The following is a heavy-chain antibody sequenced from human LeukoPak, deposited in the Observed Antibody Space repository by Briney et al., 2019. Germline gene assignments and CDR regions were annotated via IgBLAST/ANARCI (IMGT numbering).Heavy chain of an antibody. CDR2: ISYDGSNK. D-gene: IGHD4-23*01. CDR1: GFTFSSYA. Sequence: PGGSLRLSCAASGFTFSSYAMHWVRQAPGKGLEWVAVISYDGSNKYYADSVKGRFTISRDNSKNTLYLQMNSLRAEDTAVYYCARDGGSGGNSVDFFDYWGQGTLVTVSS. J-gene: IGHJ4*02. V-gene: IGHV3-30*04. CDR3: ARDGGSGGNSVDFFDY.